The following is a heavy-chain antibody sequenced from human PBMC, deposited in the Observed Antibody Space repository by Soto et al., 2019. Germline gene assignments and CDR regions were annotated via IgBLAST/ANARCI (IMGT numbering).Heavy chain of an antibody. V-gene: IGHV3-30*18. CDR3: ANDLLPNTVTTCGS. CDR2: ISADGNNK. Sequence: QVQLVESGGGAVQPGRSLRLSCAASGFTFDSHGMHWVRQAPGKGLEWVAVISADGNNKYYADSVKGRFTISRDNFNNRLYLQMSSLRAEYTVVYYCANDLLPNTVTTCGSWGQGTRVTVSS. D-gene: IGHD4-17*01. CDR1: GFTFDSHG. J-gene: IGHJ5*02.